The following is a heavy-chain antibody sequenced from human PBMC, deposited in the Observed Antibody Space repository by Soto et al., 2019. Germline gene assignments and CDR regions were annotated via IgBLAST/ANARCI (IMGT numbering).Heavy chain of an antibody. Sequence: PGESLKISCKGSGYSFTSYWIGWVRQMPGKGLEWMGIIYPGDSDTRYSPSFQGQVTISADKSISTAYLQWSSLKASDTAIYYCARHGPVSTSAPTSFCGGDCRNGMDVWGQGTTVTVSS. CDR3: ARHGPVSTSAPTSFCGGDCRNGMDV. V-gene: IGHV5-51*01. J-gene: IGHJ6*02. CDR2: IYPGDSDT. D-gene: IGHD2-21*02. CDR1: GYSFTSYW.